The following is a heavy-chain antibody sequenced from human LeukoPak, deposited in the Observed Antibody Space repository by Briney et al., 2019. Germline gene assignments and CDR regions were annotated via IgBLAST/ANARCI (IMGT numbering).Heavy chain of an antibody. CDR3: AREGMDWNLDY. V-gene: IGHV3-74*01. D-gene: IGHD3/OR15-3a*01. J-gene: IGHJ4*02. Sequence: GGSLRLSCAASGFTFSSYWMHWVRQAPGKGLVWVSRINTDGSSTSYADSVKGRFTISRDNAKNMLYLQMNSLRAEDTAVYYCAREGMDWNLDYWGQGTLVTVSS. CDR2: INTDGSST. CDR1: GFTFSSYW.